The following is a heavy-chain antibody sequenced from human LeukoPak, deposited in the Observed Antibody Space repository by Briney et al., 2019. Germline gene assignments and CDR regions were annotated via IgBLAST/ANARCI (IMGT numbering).Heavy chain of an antibody. CDR1: GFTFSSYG. CDR3: TTDPGYSGSYYGIDY. V-gene: IGHV3-30*03. CDR2: ISYDGSNK. J-gene: IGHJ4*02. Sequence: GGSLRLSCAASGFTFSSYGMHWVRQAPGKGLEWVAVISYDGSNKYYADSVKGRFTISRDNSKNTLYLQMNSLRAEDTAVYYCTTDPGYSGSYYGIDYWGQGTLVTVSS. D-gene: IGHD1-26*01.